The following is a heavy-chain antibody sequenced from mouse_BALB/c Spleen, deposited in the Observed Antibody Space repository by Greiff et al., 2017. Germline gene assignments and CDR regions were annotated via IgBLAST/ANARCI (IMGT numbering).Heavy chain of an antibody. Sequence: VQLKESGPELVKPGASVKISCKASGYSFTGYFMNWVMQSHGKSLEWIGRINPYNGDTFYNQKFKGKATLTVDKSSSTAHMELRSLASEDSAVYYCARDTTATAWFAYWGQGTLVTVSA. J-gene: IGHJ3*01. CDR1: GYSFTGYF. CDR3: ARDTTATAWFAY. D-gene: IGHD1-2*01. V-gene: IGHV1-20*02. CDR2: INPYNGDT.